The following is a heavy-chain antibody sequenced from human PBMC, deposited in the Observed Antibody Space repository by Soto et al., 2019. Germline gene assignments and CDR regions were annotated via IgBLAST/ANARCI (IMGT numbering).Heavy chain of an antibody. Sequence: QVQLPESGPGLVKPSETLSLPCTVSGCSISSSRYYWGWIRQPPGKGLEWIWGIYYSGSTYLNPALKSRVAISVDTSKYPFSLKLSSMTAADTAVYYCAEIFPYYYYMDVWGKGTTVTVSS. J-gene: IGHJ6*03. CDR3: AEIFPYYYYMDV. V-gene: IGHV4-39*01. D-gene: IGHD3-3*01. CDR1: GCSISSSRYY. CDR2: IYYSGST.